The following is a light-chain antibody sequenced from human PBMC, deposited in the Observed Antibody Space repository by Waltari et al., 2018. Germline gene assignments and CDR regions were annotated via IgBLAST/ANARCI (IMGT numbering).Light chain of an antibody. V-gene: IGKV2D-29*01. CDR1: QRLLHSDGETY. J-gene: IGKJ2*01. CDR2: KVS. CDR3: TQSVRLPYT. Sequence: DIVMTQTPLSLSVTPGQPASISCKSSQRLLHSDGETYLFWYLQKPGQPPQLLISKVSNRFSGVPDRFSGSGSGTDFALKISRMEPEDVGVYYCTQSVRLPYTFGQGTKLEIK.